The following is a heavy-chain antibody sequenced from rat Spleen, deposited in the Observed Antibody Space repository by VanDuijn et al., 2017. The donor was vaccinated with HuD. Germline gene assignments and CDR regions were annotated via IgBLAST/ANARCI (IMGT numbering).Heavy chain of an antibody. V-gene: IGHV5S13*01. CDR3: ATGPRILRLDWFAY. J-gene: IGHJ2*01. D-gene: IGHD1-6*01. Sequence: EVQLVESGGGLVQPGRSLKLSCAASGFTFSSFPMAWVRQAPKKGLEWVASISTGGGNTYYRDSVKGRFTISRDNAKNTQYLQMDSLRSEDTATYYCATGPRILRLDWFAYWGQGVMVTVSS. CDR2: ISTGGGNT. CDR1: GFTFSSFP.